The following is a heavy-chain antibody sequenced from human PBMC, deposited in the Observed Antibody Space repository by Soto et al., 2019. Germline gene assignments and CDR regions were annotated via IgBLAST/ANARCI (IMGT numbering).Heavy chain of an antibody. V-gene: IGHV1-3*01. Sequence: QVQVVQSGAEVKKPGASVKVSCKASGYTFTSYAMHWVRQAPGQRLEWMGWINPGNGNTKNSQKFQGRVTITRDTVASTAHRELSSLISEETAVYDWTRVASSVTTFYFDLWGRGTLVTVSS. D-gene: IGHD4-17*01. CDR3: TRVASSVTTFYFDL. CDR2: INPGNGNT. J-gene: IGHJ2*01. CDR1: GYTFTSYA.